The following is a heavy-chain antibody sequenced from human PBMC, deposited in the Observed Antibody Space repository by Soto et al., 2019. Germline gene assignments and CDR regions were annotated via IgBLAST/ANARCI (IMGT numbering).Heavy chain of an antibody. J-gene: IGHJ6*02. CDR3: ARDTYYYDTSGPHGNYYYGMDV. CDR2: IYTSGST. D-gene: IGHD3-22*01. V-gene: IGHV4-4*07. CDR1: GGSISSYY. Sequence: PSETLSLTCTVSGGSISSYYWSWIRQPAGKGLEWIGRIYTSGSTNYNPSLKSRVTMSVDTSKNQFSLKLSSVTAADTAVYYCARDTYYYDTSGPHGNYYYGMDVWGQGTTVTVSS.